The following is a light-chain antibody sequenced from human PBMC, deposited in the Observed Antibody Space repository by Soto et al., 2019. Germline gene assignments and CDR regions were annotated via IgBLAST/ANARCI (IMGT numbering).Light chain of an antibody. J-gene: IGKJ2*01. CDR2: SAS. V-gene: IGKV1-27*01. Sequence: DIQMSQSPSSLSASVGDRVTITCLASQCISHYLAWYQQKPWNVPKLLIYSASTLQSWVLSRFSGSGSGTEFTLTISSREPDDVATYYCQHYNNAPYTFGQGNKQEIK. CDR1: QCISHY. CDR3: QHYNNAPYT.